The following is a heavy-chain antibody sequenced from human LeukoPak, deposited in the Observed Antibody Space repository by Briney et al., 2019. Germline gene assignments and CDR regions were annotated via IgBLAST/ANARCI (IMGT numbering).Heavy chain of an antibody. J-gene: IGHJ4*02. CDR1: GDSITNYY. CDR2: IYHNGDT. D-gene: IGHD5-12*01. Sequence: SETLSLTCTVPGDSITNYYWSWIRQPPGRGLEWIGYIYHNGDTKYNPSLKSRVTISVDTSKNQFSLKLSSVTAADTAVYYCARHGIVGMIVYLDYWGQGTLVTVSS. CDR3: ARHGIVGMIVYLDY. V-gene: IGHV4-59*08.